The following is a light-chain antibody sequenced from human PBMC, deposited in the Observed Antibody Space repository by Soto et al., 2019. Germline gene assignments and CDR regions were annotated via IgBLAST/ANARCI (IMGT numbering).Light chain of an antibody. Sequence: DIQMTQSPSSLSASVGDRVTITCRATQGISNYLAWYQQEPGKVPKLLIYAASTLQSGVPSRFSGSGSGTDFTLTISSLHPEDVTTYYCQKYNSAPLFTFGPGTKVVIK. V-gene: IGKV1-27*01. J-gene: IGKJ3*01. CDR2: AAS. CDR3: QKYNSAPLFT. CDR1: QGISNY.